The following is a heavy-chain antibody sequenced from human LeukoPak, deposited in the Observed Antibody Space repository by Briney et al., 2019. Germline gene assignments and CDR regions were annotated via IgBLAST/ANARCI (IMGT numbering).Heavy chain of an antibody. Sequence: PSETLSLTCTVSGSSISSGSYYWSWIRQPAGKGMEWIGRNYTSGSTNYNPSLKSRVTISVDTSKNQFSLKLSSVTAADTAVYYCARDPYVVVTATTDDYWGQGTLVTVSS. V-gene: IGHV4-61*02. D-gene: IGHD2-21*02. CDR2: NYTSGST. J-gene: IGHJ4*02. CDR1: GSSISSGSYY. CDR3: ARDPYVVVTATTDDY.